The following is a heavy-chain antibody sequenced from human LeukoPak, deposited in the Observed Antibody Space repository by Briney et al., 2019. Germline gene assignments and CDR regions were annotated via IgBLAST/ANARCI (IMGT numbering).Heavy chain of an antibody. CDR1: GGTFSSYA. J-gene: IGHJ6*03. CDR3: ARSVTHYYYYYMDV. D-gene: IGHD1-14*01. V-gene: IGHV1-69*05. CDR2: IIPIFGTA. Sequence: SMKVSCKASGGTFSSYAISWVRQAPGQGLEWMGGIIPIFGTANYAQKFQGRVTITTDESTSTAYMELSSLRSEDTAVYYCARSVTHYYYYYMDVWGKGTTVTVSS.